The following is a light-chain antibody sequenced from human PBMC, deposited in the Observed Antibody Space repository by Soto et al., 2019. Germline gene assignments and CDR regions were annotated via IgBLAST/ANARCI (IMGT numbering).Light chain of an antibody. J-gene: IGLJ1*01. V-gene: IGLV2-11*01. CDR3: CSYAGSPYV. Sequence: QSVLTHPRSVSESPGQSVSISCTGTSSDVGGYKYVSWYQQHPGKAPKLMIYDVSERPSGVPDRFSGSKSGNTASLTIPGLHAEDEADYYCCSYAGSPYVFGTGTKVTVL. CDR1: SSDVGGYKY. CDR2: DVS.